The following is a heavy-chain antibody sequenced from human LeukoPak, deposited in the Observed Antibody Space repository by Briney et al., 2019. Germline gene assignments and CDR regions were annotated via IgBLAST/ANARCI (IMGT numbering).Heavy chain of an antibody. CDR3: ARGTGTTIWFDP. CDR2: MNPNSGNT. V-gene: IGHV1-8*01. CDR1: GYTFTSYD. J-gene: IGHJ5*02. D-gene: IGHD1-1*01. Sequence: ASVKVSGKASGYTFTSYDINWVRQATGQGLEWMGWMNPNSGNTGYAQKFQGRVTMTRNTSISTAYMELSSLRSEDTAVYYCARGTGTTIWFDPWGQGILVTVSS.